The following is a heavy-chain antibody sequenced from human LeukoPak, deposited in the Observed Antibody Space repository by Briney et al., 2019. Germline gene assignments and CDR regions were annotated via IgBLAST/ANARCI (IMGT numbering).Heavy chain of an antibody. J-gene: IGHJ3*02. CDR3: ARTPYDILTGYSDDAFDI. V-gene: IGHV4-39*07. CDR2: INHSGST. D-gene: IGHD3-9*01. CDR1: GGSISSSGYY. Sequence: SETLSLTCTVSGGSISSSGYYWSWIRQPPGKGLEWIGEINHSGSTNYNPSLKSRVTISVDTSKNQFSLKLSSVTAADTAVYYCARTPYDILTGYSDDAFDIWGQGTMVTVSS.